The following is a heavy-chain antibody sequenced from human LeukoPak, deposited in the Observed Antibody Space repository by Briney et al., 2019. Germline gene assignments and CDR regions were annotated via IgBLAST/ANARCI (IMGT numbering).Heavy chain of an antibody. CDR1: GGSVNSGSYF. CDR3: ATDYSNFYGMDV. D-gene: IGHD4-11*01. V-gene: IGHV4-61*01. Sequence: SETLSLTCTVSGGSVNSGSYFWSWIRQPPGKGLEWIGYIQNSARTNYNPSLESRVTISVDSSKDQFSLRLSSVTAADTAVYYCATDYSNFYGMDVWGQGATVTVSS. CDR2: IQNSART. J-gene: IGHJ6*02.